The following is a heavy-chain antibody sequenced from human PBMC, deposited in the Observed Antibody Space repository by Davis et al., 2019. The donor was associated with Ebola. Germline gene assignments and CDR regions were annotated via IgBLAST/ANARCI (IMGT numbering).Heavy chain of an antibody. Sequence: GESLKISCVASGFTFSDYAMNWVRQAPGKGLEWVSSISGHGYSSDYSDSVKGRFSISRDNSKNTLFLHINSLRVEDTAVYYCVVFVTDHEYWGQGTLLTVSS. J-gene: IGHJ4*02. CDR1: GFTFSDYA. CDR2: ISGHGYSS. D-gene: IGHD2-21*02. CDR3: VVFVTDHEY. V-gene: IGHV3-23*01.